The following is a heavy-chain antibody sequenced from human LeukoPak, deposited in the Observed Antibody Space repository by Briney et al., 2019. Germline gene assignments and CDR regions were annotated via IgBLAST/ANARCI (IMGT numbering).Heavy chain of an antibody. CDR1: GYTFTGYY. J-gene: IGHJ6*03. Sequence: ASVKVSCKASGYTFTGYYMHWVRQAPGQGLEWMGWINPNSGGTNYAQKFQGRVTMTRNTSISTAYMELSSLRSEDTAVYYCARPARSSSWYAVSWDGYYYYYMDVWGKGTTVTVSS. V-gene: IGHV1-2*02. CDR3: ARPARSSSWYAVSWDGYYYYYMDV. D-gene: IGHD6-13*01. CDR2: INPNSGGT.